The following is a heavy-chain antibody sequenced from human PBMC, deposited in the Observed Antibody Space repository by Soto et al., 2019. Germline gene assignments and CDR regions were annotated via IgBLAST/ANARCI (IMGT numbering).Heavy chain of an antibody. V-gene: IGHV5-10-1*01. CDR3: VREPSDSGVGVAARHVWFDP. Sequence: PGESLKISCKGSGYSFTSYWIGWVRQMRGKGLEWIGRIYPSEPYTNYSPPFQRHSTISADKSLSTAYLQWSSLKASDTAMYYCVREPSDSGVGVAARHVWFDPWVQGTLVTVSS. CDR1: GYSFTSYW. D-gene: IGHD2-15*01. CDR2: IYPSEPYT. J-gene: IGHJ5*02.